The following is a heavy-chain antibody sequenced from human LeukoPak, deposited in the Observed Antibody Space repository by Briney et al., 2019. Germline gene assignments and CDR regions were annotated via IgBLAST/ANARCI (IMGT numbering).Heavy chain of an antibody. Sequence: PGGSLRLSCAGSGFTVSSNYMSWVRQAPGKGLEWVSLIYSDGTTYYADSVKGRFTTSRDNSKNTPYLRMDSLRAEDTAVYFCATRAEGYYYGSGSYYGMDVWGQGTTVTVSS. CDR3: ATRAEGYYYGSGSYYGMDV. CDR2: IYSDGTT. D-gene: IGHD3-10*01. CDR1: GFTVSSNY. J-gene: IGHJ6*02. V-gene: IGHV3-66*01.